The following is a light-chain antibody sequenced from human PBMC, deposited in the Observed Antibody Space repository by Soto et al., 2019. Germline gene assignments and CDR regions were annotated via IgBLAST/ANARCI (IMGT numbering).Light chain of an antibody. Sequence: QSILTQPPSASGTPGQRVTIFCSGSTSSIGRNFVYWYQQVPGTALKLLIYRNDQRPSGVPDRFSGSKSGTSASLAISGLRSEDEADYFCTTWDDTLDGVLFGGGTQLTVL. V-gene: IGLV1-47*01. J-gene: IGLJ3*02. CDR1: TSSIGRNF. CDR2: RND. CDR3: TTWDDTLDGVL.